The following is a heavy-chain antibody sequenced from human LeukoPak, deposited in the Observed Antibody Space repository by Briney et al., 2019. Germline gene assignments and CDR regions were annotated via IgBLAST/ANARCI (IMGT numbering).Heavy chain of an antibody. D-gene: IGHD3-10*02. CDR3: AELGITMIGGV. CDR1: GFTFSSYE. CDR2: ISSSGSTI. V-gene: IGHV3-48*03. J-gene: IGHJ6*04. Sequence: GGSLRLSCAASGFTFSSYEMNWVRQAPGKGLEWGSYISSSGSTIYYADSGKGRLTISRDNAKNSLYLQMNSLRAEDTAVYYCAELGITMIGGVWGKGATVTVSS.